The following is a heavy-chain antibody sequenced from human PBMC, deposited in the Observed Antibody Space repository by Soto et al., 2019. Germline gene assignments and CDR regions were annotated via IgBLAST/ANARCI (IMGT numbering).Heavy chain of an antibody. J-gene: IGHJ4*02. D-gene: IGHD5-12*01. CDR3: ARGRWLRSAFDY. CDR2: INHSGST. Sequence: QVQLQQWGAGLLKPSETLSLTCAVYGGSFSGYYWSWIRQPPGKGLEWIGEINHSGSTNYNPSLKSRXXIXVXXSNNQFSPKLSAVTAADTAVYYCARGRWLRSAFDYWGPGTLVTVSS. V-gene: IGHV4-34*01. CDR1: GGSFSGYY.